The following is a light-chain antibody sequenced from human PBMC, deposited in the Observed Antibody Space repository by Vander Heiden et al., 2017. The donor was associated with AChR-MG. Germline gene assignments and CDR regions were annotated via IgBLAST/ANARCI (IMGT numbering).Light chain of an antibody. Sequence: EIVMTQSSLPLSVTPVEPASISCRSSQSLLYPCGYNYLDWYLQKPGQSPQLLIYLGSTRAAGVADRFSGSGSGTDFTLKINRVEAEDVGVYYCMQARQSRRTFGGGSKVEIK. J-gene: IGKJ4*01. V-gene: IGKV2-28*01. CDR2: LGS. CDR1: QSLLYPCGYNY. CDR3: MQARQSRRT.